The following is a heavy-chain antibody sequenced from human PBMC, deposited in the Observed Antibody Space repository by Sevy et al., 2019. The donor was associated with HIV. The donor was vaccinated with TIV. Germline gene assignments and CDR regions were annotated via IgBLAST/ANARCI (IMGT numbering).Heavy chain of an antibody. CDR1: GFSFRNYW. Sequence: GGSLKLSCAASGFSFRNYWMHWVRHAPGKGLVWVSRISFDGSTTTYADSVKGRFTISRDNAKNTLYLQMNSLRAEDTAVYYCAREVGRGHDYWGQGTLVTVSS. CDR3: AREVGRGHDY. CDR2: ISFDGSTT. V-gene: IGHV3-74*01. J-gene: IGHJ4*02. D-gene: IGHD1-26*01.